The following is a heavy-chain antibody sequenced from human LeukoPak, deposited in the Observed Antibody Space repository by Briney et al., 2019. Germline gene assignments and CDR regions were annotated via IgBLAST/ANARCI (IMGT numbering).Heavy chain of an antibody. D-gene: IGHD4-17*01. V-gene: IGHV3-53*01. CDR1: GFIVSSHY. CDR3: ARDRGATVTHDY. Sequence: GGSLRLSCTVSGFIVSSHYMSWVRQAPGKGLEWISVIYSGGNTYYADSAKGRFTISRDTSKNTLYLQMNSLRAEDTAVYYCARDRGATVTHDYWGQGTLVTVSS. CDR2: IYSGGNT. J-gene: IGHJ4*02.